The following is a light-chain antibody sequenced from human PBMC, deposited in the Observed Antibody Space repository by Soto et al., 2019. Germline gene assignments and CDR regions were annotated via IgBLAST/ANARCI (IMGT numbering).Light chain of an antibody. V-gene: IGLV2-14*01. CDR2: KVD. J-gene: IGLJ3*02. Sequence: QSALTQPASVSGSPGQSITIPCSGRSSDLGGLNYVSWYQQHPGKVPKLIIYKVDNRPSGISDRFSASKSGNTASLTISGLQAEDEAHYYCSSYTTVPSPQWVFAGGTQLTV. CDR1: SSDLGGLNY. CDR3: SSYTTVPSPQWV.